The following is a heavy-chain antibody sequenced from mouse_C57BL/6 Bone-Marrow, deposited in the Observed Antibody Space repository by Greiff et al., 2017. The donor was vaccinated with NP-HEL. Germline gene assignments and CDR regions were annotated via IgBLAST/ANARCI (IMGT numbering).Heavy chain of an antibody. Sequence: EVQLVESGGGLVQPGGSLSLSCAASGFTFTDYYMSWVRQPPGKALEWLGFIRNKANGYTTEYSASVKGRFTISRDNSQSILYLQMNALRAEDSATYYCARSQLLYYGSHYFDYWGQGTTLTVSS. D-gene: IGHD1-1*01. CDR3: ARSQLLYYGSHYFDY. V-gene: IGHV7-3*01. CDR2: IRNKANGYTT. CDR1: GFTFTDYY. J-gene: IGHJ2*01.